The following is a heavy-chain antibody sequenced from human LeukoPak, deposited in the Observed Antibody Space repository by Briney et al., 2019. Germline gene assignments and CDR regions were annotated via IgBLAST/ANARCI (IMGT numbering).Heavy chain of an antibody. CDR1: GFTFSSSA. Sequence: PGGSLRLSCAASGFTFSSSAMSWVRQSPGKGLEWVSAISGGAGSTYYADSVKGRFTISRDNSKNTLYLQMNSLRAEDTAVYYCAKDKYNFWSGSNYYYMDVWGKGTTVTVSS. J-gene: IGHJ6*03. D-gene: IGHD3-3*01. CDR2: ISGGAGST. CDR3: AKDKYNFWSGSNYYYMDV. V-gene: IGHV3-23*01.